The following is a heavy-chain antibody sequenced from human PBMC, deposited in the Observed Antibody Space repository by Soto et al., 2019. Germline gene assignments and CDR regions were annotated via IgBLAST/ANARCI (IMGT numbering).Heavy chain of an antibody. Sequence: SETLSLTCTVSGGSISSGGYYWSWIRQHPGKGLEWIGEINHSGSTNYNPSLKSRVTISVDTSKNQFSLKLSSVTAADTAVYYCARGCGITMIKDFDYWGQGTLVTVS. D-gene: IGHD3-22*01. V-gene: IGHV4-39*07. CDR3: ARGCGITMIKDFDY. CDR2: INHSGST. J-gene: IGHJ4*02. CDR1: GGSISSGGYY.